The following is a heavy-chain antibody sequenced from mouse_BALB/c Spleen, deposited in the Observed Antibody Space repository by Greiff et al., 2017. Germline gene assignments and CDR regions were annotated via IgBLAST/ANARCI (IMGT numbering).Heavy chain of an antibody. J-gene: IGHJ2*01. CDR2: ISSGGSYT. V-gene: IGHV5-6*01. CDR1: GFTFSSYG. Sequence: EVKVVESGGDLVKPGGSLKLSCAASGFTFSSYGMSWVRQTPDKRLEWVATISSGGSYTYYPDSVKGRFTISRDNAKNTLYLQMSSLKSEDTAMYYCGNFDYWGQGTTLTVSS. CDR3: GNFDY.